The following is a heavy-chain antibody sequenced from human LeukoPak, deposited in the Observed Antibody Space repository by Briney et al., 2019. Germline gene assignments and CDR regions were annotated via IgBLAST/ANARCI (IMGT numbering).Heavy chain of an antibody. J-gene: IGHJ5*02. CDR3: VKLDLAVAGSVLDP. Sequence: GGSLRLSCSASGFTFSTYTMHWVRQAPGEGLEYVSAISSNGASTYYAESVKARFAISRDNSKNTLYLQMSSLRAEDTAVYYCVKLDLAVAGSVLDPWGQGTLVTVSS. CDR2: ISSNGAST. CDR1: GFTFSTYT. D-gene: IGHD6-19*01. V-gene: IGHV3-64D*09.